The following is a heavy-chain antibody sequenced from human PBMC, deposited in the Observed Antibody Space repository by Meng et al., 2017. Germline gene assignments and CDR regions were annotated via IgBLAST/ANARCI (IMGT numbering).Heavy chain of an antibody. V-gene: IGHV3-33*01. CDR2: IWYDGSNK. CDR3: ARTLVDYGDYYGWYYGMDV. D-gene: IGHD4-17*01. CDR1: GFTFSSYG. J-gene: IGHJ6*02. Sequence: GESLKISCAASGFTFSSYGMHWVRQAPGKGLEWVAVIWYDGSNKYYADSVKGRFTISRDNSKNTLYLQMNSLRAEDTAVYYRARTLVDYGDYYGWYYGMDVWGQGTTVTVSS.